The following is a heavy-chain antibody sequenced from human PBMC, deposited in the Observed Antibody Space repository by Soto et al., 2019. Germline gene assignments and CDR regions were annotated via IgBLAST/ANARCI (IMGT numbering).Heavy chain of an antibody. CDR3: ARDGHCDY. J-gene: IGHJ4*02. CDR2: ISYDGNNK. V-gene: IGHV3-30-3*01. Sequence: QVPLVESGGGVVQPGKSVRLSCAASGFTFSNYAMHWVRQAPGKGLEWVAVISYDGNNKFYADSVKGRFTISRDNSKNTLFLQMDSLGPEDTAVYSCARDGHCDYWGQGTLVTVSS. CDR1: GFTFSNYA.